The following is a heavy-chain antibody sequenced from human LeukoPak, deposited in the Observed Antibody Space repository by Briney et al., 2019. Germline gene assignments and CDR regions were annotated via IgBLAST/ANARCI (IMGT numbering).Heavy chain of an antibody. Sequence: ASVNVSCKASGGTFSSYAISWVRQAPGQGLEWMGGIIPILGTANYAQKFQGRVTITADESTSTAYMELSNLRSEDTAVYYCARESTDYYDSSGYYYGPVYWGQGTLVTVSS. V-gene: IGHV1-69*13. CDR3: ARESTDYYDSSGYYYGPVY. J-gene: IGHJ4*02. CDR1: GGTFSSYA. D-gene: IGHD3-22*01. CDR2: IIPILGTA.